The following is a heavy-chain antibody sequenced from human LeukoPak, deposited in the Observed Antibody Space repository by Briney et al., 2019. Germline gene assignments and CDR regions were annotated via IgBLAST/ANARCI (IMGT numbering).Heavy chain of an antibody. V-gene: IGHV3-30*02. Sequence: GGSLRLSCAASRFSFSSYGMHWVRQAPGKGLEWVAYLQYDRTNVQYADSVRGRFTISRDNSKNTLYLQMNSLRAEDTAVYYCAKDYPPTKYSGSYPYYYYYMDVWGKGTTATVSS. CDR3: AKDYPPTKYSGSYPYYYYYMDV. CDR1: RFSFSSYG. J-gene: IGHJ6*03. CDR2: LQYDRTNV. D-gene: IGHD1-26*01.